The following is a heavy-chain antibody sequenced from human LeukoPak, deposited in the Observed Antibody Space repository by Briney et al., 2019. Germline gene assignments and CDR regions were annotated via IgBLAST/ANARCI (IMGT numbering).Heavy chain of an antibody. CDR3: ARGAVPAAPNDAFDI. V-gene: IGHV4-59*01. J-gene: IGHJ3*02. CDR1: GGSISSYY. D-gene: IGHD2-2*01. Sequence: SETLSLTCTVSGGSISSYYWSWIRQPPGKGQEWIGYIYYSGSTNYNPSLKSRVTISVDTSKNQFSLKLSSVTAADTAVYYCARGAVPAAPNDAFDIWGQGTMVTVSS. CDR2: IYYSGST.